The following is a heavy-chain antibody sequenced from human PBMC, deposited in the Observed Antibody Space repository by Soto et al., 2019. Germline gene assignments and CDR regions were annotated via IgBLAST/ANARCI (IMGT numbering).Heavy chain of an antibody. V-gene: IGHV4-34*01. Sequence: PSETLSLTCAVYGGSFSGYYWSWIRQPPGKGLEWIGEINHSGSTNYNPSLKSRVTISVDTSKNQLSLKLSSVTAADTAVYYCERVARDDIAAAGTIHYWGQGTLVTVSS. J-gene: IGHJ4*02. CDR1: GGSFSGYY. CDR3: ERVARDDIAAAGTIHY. CDR2: INHSGST. D-gene: IGHD6-13*01.